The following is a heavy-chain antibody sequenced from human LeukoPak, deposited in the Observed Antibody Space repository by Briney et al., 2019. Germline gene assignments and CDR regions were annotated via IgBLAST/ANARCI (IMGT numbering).Heavy chain of an antibody. D-gene: IGHD5-24*01. V-gene: IGHV3-48*01. CDR3: ARGMATIGGRAGGDAFDI. CDR1: GFTFSSYS. J-gene: IGHJ3*02. CDR2: ISSSSSTI. Sequence: GGSLRLSCAASGFTFSSYSMNWVRQAPGKGLEWVSYISSSSSTIYYADSVKGRFTISRDNAKNSLYLQMNSLRAEDTAVYYCARGMATIGGRAGGDAFDIWGQGTMVTVFS.